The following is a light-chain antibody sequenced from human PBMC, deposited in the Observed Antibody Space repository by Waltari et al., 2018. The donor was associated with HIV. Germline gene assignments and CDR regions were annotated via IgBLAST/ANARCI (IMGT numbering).Light chain of an antibody. V-gene: IGKV1-27*01. Sequence: DIQMTQPPSSLSASVGDRVTITCRASQAISNNLAWYQQKPGKVPKLLIYGASTLQSGVPSRFSSSGSGTDFTLTISSLQPDDVATYYCQNYNSAPPTFGQGTRLDIK. CDR1: QAISNN. J-gene: IGKJ5*01. CDR2: GAS. CDR3: QNYNSAPPT.